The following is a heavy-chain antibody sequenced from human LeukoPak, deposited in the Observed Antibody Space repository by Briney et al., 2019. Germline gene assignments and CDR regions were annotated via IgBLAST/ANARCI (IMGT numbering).Heavy chain of an antibody. V-gene: IGHV3-30*18. CDR1: GFTFINYW. CDR2: ISYDGSSK. CDR3: AKNFRDYYYYYMDV. D-gene: IGHD3-10*01. J-gene: IGHJ6*03. Sequence: GGSLRLSCSASGFTFINYWMSWVRQAPGKGLEWVAVISYDGSSKYYADSVKGRFTISRDNSKNTLYLQMNSLRAEDTAVYYCAKNFRDYYYYYMDVRGKGTTVTISS.